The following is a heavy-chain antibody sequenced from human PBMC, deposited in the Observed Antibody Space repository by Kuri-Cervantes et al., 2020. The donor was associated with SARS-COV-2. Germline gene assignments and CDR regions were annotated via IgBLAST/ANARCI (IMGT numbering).Heavy chain of an antibody. D-gene: IGHD6-6*01. CDR3: ARIERLSIAARQMISYYYGMDV. J-gene: IGHJ6*02. CDR2: IFSNDEK. Sequence: SGPTLVKPTETLTLTCTVSGFSLSNARMGVSWIRQPPGKALEWLAHIFSNDEKSYSTSLKSRLTISKDTSKSQVVLTMTNMDPVDTATYYCARIERLSIAARQMISYYYGMDVWGQGTTVTVSS. CDR1: GFSLSNARMG. V-gene: IGHV2-26*01.